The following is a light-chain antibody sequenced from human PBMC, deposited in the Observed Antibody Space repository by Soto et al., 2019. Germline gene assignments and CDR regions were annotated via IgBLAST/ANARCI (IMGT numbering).Light chain of an antibody. CDR2: NVS. CDR1: SSDVGGYNY. CDR3: SSFTSTNTVL. Sequence: QSVLTQPASVSRSPGQSITISCTGTSSDVGGYNYVSWYQQHPGKAPKLMIYNVSNRPSGVSNRFSGSKSGNTASLTISGLQAEDEGHYYCSSFTSTNTVLFGGGTKVTVL. J-gene: IGLJ2*01. V-gene: IGLV2-14*01.